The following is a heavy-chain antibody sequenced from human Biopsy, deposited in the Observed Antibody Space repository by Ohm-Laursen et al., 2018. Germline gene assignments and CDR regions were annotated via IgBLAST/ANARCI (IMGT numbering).Heavy chain of an antibody. CDR3: GRAVRNQLLTDP. CDR2: LKPVSGNS. V-gene: IGHV1-8*01. Sequence: ASAKASCKVSGYTFTSYDITWVRQASGPGPEWIGWLKPVSGNSKFGQKFRGRVTVTSHTSISTAYMELSGLTSDDPSTYYCGRAVRNQLLTDPWGQGALVTVTS. J-gene: IGHJ5*02. D-gene: IGHD1-7*01. CDR1: GYTFTSYD.